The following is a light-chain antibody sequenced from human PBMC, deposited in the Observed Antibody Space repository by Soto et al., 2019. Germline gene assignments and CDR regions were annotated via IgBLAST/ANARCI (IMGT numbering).Light chain of an antibody. Sequence: QSVLTQPPSVSGAPGQRVTISCTGSSSNIGAGYDVHWYQQLPGTDTKLLIYGNSNRPSGVPDRFSGSKSGTSASLAITGLQAEDEADYYCQSYDSSLSGSVFGGGTKVTVL. V-gene: IGLV1-40*01. J-gene: IGLJ3*02. CDR3: QSYDSSLSGSV. CDR2: GNS. CDR1: SSNIGAGYD.